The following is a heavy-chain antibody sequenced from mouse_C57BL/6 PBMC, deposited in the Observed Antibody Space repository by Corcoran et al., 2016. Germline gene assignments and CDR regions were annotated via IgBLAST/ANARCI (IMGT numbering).Heavy chain of an antibody. CDR2: INPNNGGT. Sequence: EVQLPQYGRELVTPGASAKIPCKASGYTFTDYNIEWVKQSHGKSLEWIGDINPNNGGTNYNQKFKGKATLTVDKYSSTAYMELRSLTSEDTAVYYCERGLVYDLDYWGQGTTPAVS. CDR1: GYTFTDYN. V-gene: IGHV1-18*01. J-gene: IGHJ2*01. D-gene: IGHD2-14*01. CDR3: ERGLVYDLDY.